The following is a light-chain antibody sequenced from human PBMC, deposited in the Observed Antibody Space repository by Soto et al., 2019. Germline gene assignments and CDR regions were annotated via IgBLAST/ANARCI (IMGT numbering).Light chain of an antibody. V-gene: IGLV4-69*01. J-gene: IGLJ3*02. CDR1: RGHSDYA. CDR3: QAWGTGGV. Sequence: VLTQSPSASASPGASVKLTCTLSRGHSDYAIAWHQQQPEKGPRYLMKVTSDGSHTKGDGIPDRFSGSSSGADRYLTISSLRSDDEADYYCQAWGTGGVFGGGTKLTVL. CDR2: VTSDGSH.